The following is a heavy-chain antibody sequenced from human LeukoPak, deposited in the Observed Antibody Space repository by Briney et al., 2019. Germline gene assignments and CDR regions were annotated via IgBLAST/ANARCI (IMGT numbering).Heavy chain of an antibody. J-gene: IGHJ4*02. CDR3: AHRRYGSGSYYFDY. Sequence: SGPTLVKPTQTLTLTCTFSGFSLSTSGVGVGWIRQPPGKALEWPALIYWDDDKRYSPSLKSRLTITKDTSKNQVVLTMTNMDPVDTATYYCAHRRYGSGSYYFDYWGQGTLVTVSS. CDR1: GFSLSTSGVG. CDR2: IYWDDDK. D-gene: IGHD3-10*01. V-gene: IGHV2-5*02.